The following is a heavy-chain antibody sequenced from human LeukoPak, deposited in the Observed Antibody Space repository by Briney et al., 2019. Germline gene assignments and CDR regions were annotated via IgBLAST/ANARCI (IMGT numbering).Heavy chain of an antibody. CDR3: AKPYSSGWRLIFDY. Sequence: GGSLRLSCAASGFTFSSYAMRWVRQAPGKGLEWVSAISGSGGSTYYADSVKGRFTISRDNSKNTLYLQMNSLRAEDTAVYYCAKPYSSGWRLIFDYWGQGTLVTVSS. D-gene: IGHD6-19*01. CDR1: GFTFSSYA. J-gene: IGHJ4*02. CDR2: ISGSGGST. V-gene: IGHV3-23*01.